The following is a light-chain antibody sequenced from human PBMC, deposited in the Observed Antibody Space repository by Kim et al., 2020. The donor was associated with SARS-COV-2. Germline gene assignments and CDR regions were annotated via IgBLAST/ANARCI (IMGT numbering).Light chain of an antibody. J-gene: IGKJ2*01. Sequence: LSLSPGERATLSCRASQSLTGSHLAWYQQRPGQPPRVLIFGSSNRVTGIPDRFSGSGSGTDFTLTISRLEPEDFAVYYCQQGGRSFGQGTKLEI. CDR3: QQGGRS. CDR1: QSLTGSH. CDR2: GSS. V-gene: IGKV3-20*01.